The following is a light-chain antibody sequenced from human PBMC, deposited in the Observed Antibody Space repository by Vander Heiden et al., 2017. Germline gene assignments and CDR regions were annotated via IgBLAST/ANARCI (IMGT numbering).Light chain of an antibody. CDR3: QQDDSTPFT. J-gene: IGKJ3*01. CDR2: WAS. Sequence: EIEMTQSPDSLAVCLGERATINCKSSQSVLYSSNNKNYLAWYQQKPGQPPKLLIYWASTRESGVPDRFSGGGTGTDFTLTISSLQAEDVALYYCQQDDSTPFTFGHGTKVDIK. CDR1: QSVLYSSNNKNY. V-gene: IGKV4-1*01.